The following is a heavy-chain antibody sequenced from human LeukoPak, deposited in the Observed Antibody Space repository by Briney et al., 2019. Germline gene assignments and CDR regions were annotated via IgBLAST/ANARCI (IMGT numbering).Heavy chain of an antibody. CDR3: ARFISSVSFDY. CDR1: GGSISSSSYY. Sequence: PSETLSLTCTVSGGSISSSSYYWGWIRQPPGKGLEWIGYIYYSGSTNYNPSLKSRVTISVDTSKNQFSLKLSSVTAADTAVYYCARFISSVSFDYWGQGTLVTVSS. D-gene: IGHD3-22*01. CDR2: IYYSGST. V-gene: IGHV4-61*05. J-gene: IGHJ4*02.